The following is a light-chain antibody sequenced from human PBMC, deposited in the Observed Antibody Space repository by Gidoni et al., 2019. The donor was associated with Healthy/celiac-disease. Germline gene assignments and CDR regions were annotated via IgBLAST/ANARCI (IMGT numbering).Light chain of an antibody. J-gene: IGKJ3*01. CDR2: DAS. V-gene: IGKV3-11*01. CDR1: QSVSSY. Sequence: IVLTQSQATLSLSPGERATLSCRASQSVSSYLAWYQQKPGQAPRLLIYDASNRATGIPARFSGSGSGTDFTLTISSLEPEDCAVYYCQQRTTFGPXTKVEIK. CDR3: QQRTT.